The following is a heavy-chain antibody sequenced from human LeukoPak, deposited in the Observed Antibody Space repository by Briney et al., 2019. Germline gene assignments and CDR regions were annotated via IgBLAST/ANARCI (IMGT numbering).Heavy chain of an antibody. Sequence: SETLSLTCTVSGGSMSSYYWSWIRQPPGKGLEWIGYIYYSGSTNYNPSPKSRVTISVDTSKNQFSLNLSSVTAADTAVYYCARAGANGVEAAGSLRYWGQGTLVTVSS. V-gene: IGHV4-59*01. D-gene: IGHD6-13*01. J-gene: IGHJ4*02. CDR3: ARAGANGVEAAGSLRY. CDR1: GGSMSSYY. CDR2: IYYSGST.